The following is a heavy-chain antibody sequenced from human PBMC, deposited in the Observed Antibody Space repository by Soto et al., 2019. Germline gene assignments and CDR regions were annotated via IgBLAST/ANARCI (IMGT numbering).Heavy chain of an antibody. Sequence: APVKVSCKASGYTFTSYDINWVRQATGQGLEWMGWMNPNSGNTGYAQKFQGRVTMTRNTSISTAYMELSSLRSEDTVVYYCARGRTPWTRFDPWGQGTLVTVSS. D-gene: IGHD5-12*01. V-gene: IGHV1-8*01. J-gene: IGHJ5*02. CDR1: GYTFTSYD. CDR3: ARGRTPWTRFDP. CDR2: MNPNSGNT.